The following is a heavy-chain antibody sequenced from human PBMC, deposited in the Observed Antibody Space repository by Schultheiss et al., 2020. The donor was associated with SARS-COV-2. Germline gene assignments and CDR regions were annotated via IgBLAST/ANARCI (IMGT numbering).Heavy chain of an antibody. J-gene: IGHJ6*02. Sequence: SQTLSLTFTVSGGSISSYYWSWIRQPPGKGLEWIGYIYYSGSTNYNPSLKSRVTISVDTSKNQFSLKLSSVTAADTAVYYCARLSPYYDFWSGYQGPYYYGMDVWGQGTTVTVSS. CDR2: IYYSGST. CDR3: ARLSPYYDFWSGYQGPYYYGMDV. D-gene: IGHD3-3*01. V-gene: IGHV4-59*08. CDR1: GGSISSYY.